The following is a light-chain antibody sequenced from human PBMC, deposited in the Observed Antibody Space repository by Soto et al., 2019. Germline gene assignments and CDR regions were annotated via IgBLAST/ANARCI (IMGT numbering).Light chain of an antibody. CDR1: SSNIGAGSD. CDR3: QSFDSSLSGWV. J-gene: IGLJ3*02. CDR2: SNN. Sequence: QSVLTQPPSVSGAPGQRVTISCTGSSSNIGAGSDVHWYQQLPGTAPKLLIYSNNNRPSGVPDRFSGSKSGTSASLAITGLQAEDEADYYCQSFDSSLSGWVFGGGTKVTVL. V-gene: IGLV1-40*01.